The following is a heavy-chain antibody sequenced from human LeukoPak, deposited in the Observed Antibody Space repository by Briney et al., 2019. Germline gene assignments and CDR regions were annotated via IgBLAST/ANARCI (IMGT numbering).Heavy chain of an antibody. CDR2: VYYSGST. CDR1: GDSGSRGSFF. CDR3: ARSPSGYRFDY. V-gene: IGHV4-61*01. J-gene: IGHJ4*02. Sequence: SETLSLTCTVSGDSGSRGSFFWTWIRQPPGKGLEWIGYVYYSGSTNYNPSLKSRVTISLDTSKNQFSLKLTSMTAADTAVYYCARSPSGYRFDYWGQGTLVTVSS. D-gene: IGHD3-22*01.